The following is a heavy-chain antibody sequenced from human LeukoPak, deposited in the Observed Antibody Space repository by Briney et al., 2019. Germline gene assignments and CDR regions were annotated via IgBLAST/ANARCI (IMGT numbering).Heavy chain of an antibody. V-gene: IGHV4-39*07. CDR3: ARGRITMVRGVTQADRFDY. CDR1: GGSISSSSSY. CDR2: INHSGST. Sequence: SETLSLTCTVSGGSISSSSSYWGWIRQPPGKGLEWIGEINHSGSTNYNPSLKSRVTISVDTSKNQFSLKLRSVTAADTAVYYCARGRITMVRGVTQADRFDYWGQGTLVTVSS. D-gene: IGHD3-10*01. J-gene: IGHJ4*02.